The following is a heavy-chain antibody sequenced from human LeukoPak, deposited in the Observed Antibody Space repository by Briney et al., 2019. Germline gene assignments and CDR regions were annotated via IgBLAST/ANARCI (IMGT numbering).Heavy chain of an antibody. CDR3: ARECCSSTSCHRLLYYFDY. Sequence: PGGSLRLSCAASGFTFSSYWMSWVRQAPGKGLEWVANIKQDGSEKYYVDSVKGRFTISRDNAKNSLYPQMNSLRAEDTAVYYCARECCSSTSCHRLLYYFDYWGQGTLVTVSS. CDR2: IKQDGSEK. V-gene: IGHV3-7*01. D-gene: IGHD2-2*01. CDR1: GFTFSSYW. J-gene: IGHJ4*02.